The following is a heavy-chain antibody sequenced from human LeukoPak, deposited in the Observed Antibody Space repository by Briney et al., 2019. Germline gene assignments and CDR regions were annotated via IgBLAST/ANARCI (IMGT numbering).Heavy chain of an antibody. CDR2: IIPIFGTA. J-gene: IGHJ4*02. CDR3: ARVFTPLSGYLAY. CDR1: GGTFSSYA. D-gene: IGHD3-22*01. V-gene: IGHV1-69*13. Sequence: GASVKVSCKASGGTFSSYAISWVRQAPGQGPEWMGGIIPIFGTANYAQKFQGRVTITADESTSTAYMELSSLRSEDTAVYYCARVFTPLSGYLAYWGQGTLVTVSS.